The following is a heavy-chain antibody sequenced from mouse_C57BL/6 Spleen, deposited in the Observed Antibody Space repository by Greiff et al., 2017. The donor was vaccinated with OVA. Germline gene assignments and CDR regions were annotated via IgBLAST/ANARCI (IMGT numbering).Heavy chain of an antibody. CDR1: GYTFTSYW. V-gene: IGHV1-55*01. J-gene: IGHJ1*03. CDR3: ARYGDYYGSSYDWYFDV. CDR2: IYPGSGST. Sequence: QVHVKQPGAELVKPGASVKMSCKASGYTFTSYWITWVKQRPGQGLEWIGDIYPGSGSTNYNEKFKSKATLTVDTSSSTAYMQLSSLTSEDSAVYYCARYGDYYGSSYDWYFDVWGTGTTVTVSS. D-gene: IGHD1-1*01.